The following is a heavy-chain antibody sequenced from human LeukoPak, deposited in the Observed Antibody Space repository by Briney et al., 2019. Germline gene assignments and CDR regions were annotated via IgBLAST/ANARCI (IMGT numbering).Heavy chain of an antibody. Sequence: SQTLSLTCTVSGGSISSGGYFWSWIRQPAGKGLEWIGRIYTSGSTNYNPSLNSRVTISVDTSTNQFSLRLTSVTAADTAVYYCATDSSQTSWYTGGWFKHWGQGTLVTVSS. V-gene: IGHV4-61*02. CDR2: IYTSGST. D-gene: IGHD2-8*02. CDR1: GGSISSGGYF. J-gene: IGHJ1*01. CDR3: ATDSSQTSWYTGGWFKH.